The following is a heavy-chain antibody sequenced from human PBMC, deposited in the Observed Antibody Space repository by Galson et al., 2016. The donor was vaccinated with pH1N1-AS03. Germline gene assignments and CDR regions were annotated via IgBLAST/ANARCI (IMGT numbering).Heavy chain of an antibody. CDR3: AREPWGSTQGEY. CDR2: IYGGGGT. D-gene: IGHD3-16*01. CDR1: GFTINNNY. Sequence: SLRLSCAASGFTINNNYVSWVRQAPGKGLEWVSVIYGGGGTFYADSVKGRFTISRDNSKNTVYLQMNSLRVEDTAVYYCAREPWGSTQGEYWGQGTLVTVSS. V-gene: IGHV3-53*01. J-gene: IGHJ4*02.